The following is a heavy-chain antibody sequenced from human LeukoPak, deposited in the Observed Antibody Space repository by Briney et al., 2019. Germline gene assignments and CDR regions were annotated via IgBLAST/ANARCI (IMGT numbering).Heavy chain of an antibody. J-gene: IGHJ4*02. D-gene: IGHD6-19*01. CDR1: GYSFTSYW. CDR2: IYPDDSDT. CDR3: AIRSRYSSGSFDY. Sequence: GESLKISCQGSGYSFTSYWIGWVRQMPGKGLEWMGIIYPDDSDTRYSPSFQGQVTISADKSISTAYLQWSSLKASDTAMYFCAIRSRYSSGSFDYWGQGTLVTVSS. V-gene: IGHV5-51*01.